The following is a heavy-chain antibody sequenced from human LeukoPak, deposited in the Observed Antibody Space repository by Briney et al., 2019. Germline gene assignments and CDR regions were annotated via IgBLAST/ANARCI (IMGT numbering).Heavy chain of an antibody. CDR1: GFTFSSYA. CDR2: ISYDGSNK. Sequence: GGSLRLSCAASGFTFSSYAMHWVRQAPGKGLEWVAVISYDGSNKYYADSVKGRFTISRDNSKNTLYLQMNSLRAEDTAVYYCAREFGELSRKTLNWFDPWGQGTLVTVSS. J-gene: IGHJ5*02. V-gene: IGHV3-30-3*01. D-gene: IGHD3-10*01. CDR3: AREFGELSRKTLNWFDP.